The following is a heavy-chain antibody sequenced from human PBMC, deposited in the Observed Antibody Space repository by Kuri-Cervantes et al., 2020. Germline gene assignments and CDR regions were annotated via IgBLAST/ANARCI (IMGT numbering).Heavy chain of an antibody. V-gene: IGHV1-2*02. CDR2: INPNSGGT. Sequence: ASVKVSCKASGYTFTGYYMHWVRQAPGQGLEWMGWINPNSGGTKYAQKFEGRVTMTRDTSISIVYMELSRLRSGDTAVYYCARRIGYSGYLGPWGQGTLVTVSS. CDR1: GYTFTGYY. D-gene: IGHD5-12*01. J-gene: IGHJ5*02. CDR3: ARRIGYSGYLGP.